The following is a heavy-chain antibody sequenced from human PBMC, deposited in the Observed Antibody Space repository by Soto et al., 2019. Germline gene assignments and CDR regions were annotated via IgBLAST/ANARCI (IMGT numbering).Heavy chain of an antibody. CDR3: ARDRAGYSAGGAYGMDV. Sequence: LRLSCAASGFTVSSNYMSWVRQAPGEGLEWVSVIYSGGSTYYADSVKGRFTISRDNSKNTLYLQMNSLRAEDTAVYYCARDRAGYSAGGAYGMDVWGQGTTVTV. CDR1: GFTVSSNY. D-gene: IGHD5-18*01. J-gene: IGHJ6*02. V-gene: IGHV3-53*01. CDR2: IYSGGST.